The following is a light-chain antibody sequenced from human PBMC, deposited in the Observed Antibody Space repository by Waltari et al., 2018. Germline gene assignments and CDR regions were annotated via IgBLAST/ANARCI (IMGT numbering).Light chain of an antibody. CDR2: EVS. CDR1: SSYVGGYHY. CDR3: SSYTSSSTPSV. Sequence: QSALTPPASVSGSPGQSTTISCTGTSSYVGGYHYASWYQQHPGKAPKLMSYEVSNRPSGVSNRFSGSKSGNTASLTISGLQAEDEADYYCSSYTSSSTPSVFGTGTKVTVL. V-gene: IGLV2-14*01. J-gene: IGLJ1*01.